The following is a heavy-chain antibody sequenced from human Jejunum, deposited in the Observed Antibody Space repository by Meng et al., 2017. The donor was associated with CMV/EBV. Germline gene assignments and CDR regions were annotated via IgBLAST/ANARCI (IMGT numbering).Heavy chain of an antibody. J-gene: IGHJ4*02. Sequence: FTMNWVRQAPGKGLEWVSSVSSSSRSKYYADSVKGRFTISRDNAKNSVYLQMNSLRDEDTAVYYCVRVFNYDFWNGYSDYYLDYWGQGTLVTVSS. V-gene: IGHV3-21*01. D-gene: IGHD3-3*01. CDR1: FT. CDR2: VSSSSRSK. CDR3: VRVFNYDFWNGYSDYYLDY.